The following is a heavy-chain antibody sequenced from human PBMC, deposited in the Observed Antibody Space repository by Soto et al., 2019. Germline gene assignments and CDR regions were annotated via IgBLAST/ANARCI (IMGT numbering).Heavy chain of an antibody. CDR2: ISAYNGNT. J-gene: IGHJ6*02. V-gene: IGHV1-18*01. CDR3: ARDIGYSSGWYSGRYGMDV. D-gene: IGHD6-19*01. Sequence: QVQLVQSGAEVKRPGASVKVSCKASGYTFTSYGISWGRQAPGQGLEWMGWISAYNGNTNYAQKLQGRVTMTTDTSTSTAYMELRSLRSDDTAVYYCARDIGYSSGWYSGRYGMDVWGQGTTVTVSS. CDR1: GYTFTSYG.